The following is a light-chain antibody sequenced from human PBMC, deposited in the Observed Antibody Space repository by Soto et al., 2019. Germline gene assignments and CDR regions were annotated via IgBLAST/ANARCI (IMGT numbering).Light chain of an antibody. J-gene: IGLJ1*01. CDR1: SSNIGSNT. Sequence: QSVLTQPPSGSGTPGQRVTISCSGSSSNIGSNTVNWYQQLPGTAPKLLTYSNNQRPSGVPDRFFGSKSATSASLAISGLQSEVVVDDSWAAWDDTRTGYVFGTSTMVPVL. CDR3: AAWDDTRTGYV. V-gene: IGLV1-44*01. CDR2: SNN.